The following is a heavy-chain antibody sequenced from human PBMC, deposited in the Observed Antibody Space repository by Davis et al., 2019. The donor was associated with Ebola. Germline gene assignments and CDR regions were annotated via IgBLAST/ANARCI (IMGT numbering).Heavy chain of an antibody. V-gene: IGHV3-74*01. Sequence: PGGSLRLSCAASGFTFSSYWMHWVRQAPGKGLVWVSRINSDGSSTSYADSVKGRFTISRDNAKNTLYLQMNSLRAEDTAVYYCARDTAYCGGDCYWLDDAFDIWGQGTMVTVSS. D-gene: IGHD2-21*01. CDR3: ARDTAYCGGDCYWLDDAFDI. CDR2: INSDGSST. CDR1: GFTFSSYW. J-gene: IGHJ3*02.